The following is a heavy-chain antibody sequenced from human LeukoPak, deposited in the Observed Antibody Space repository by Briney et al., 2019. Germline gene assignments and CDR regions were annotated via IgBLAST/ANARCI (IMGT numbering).Heavy chain of an antibody. Sequence: SETLSLTCTVSGYSISSGYYWGWIRQPPGKGLEWIGSIYHSGSTYYNPSLKSRVTISLDTSKNQLSLKLSSVTAADTAVYSCARVGPDSGSYYRVFDYWGQGALVTVSS. CDR3: ARVGPDSGSYYRVFDY. D-gene: IGHD1-26*01. CDR2: IYHSGST. CDR1: GYSISSGYY. V-gene: IGHV4-38-2*02. J-gene: IGHJ4*02.